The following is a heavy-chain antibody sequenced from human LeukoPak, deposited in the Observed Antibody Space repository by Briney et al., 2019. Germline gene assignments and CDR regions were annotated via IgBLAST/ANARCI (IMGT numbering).Heavy chain of an antibody. V-gene: IGHV4-59*08. J-gene: IGHJ4*02. Sequence: SETLSLTCTVSGGSMSTYAWSWIRQPPGKGLEYIGYIYHSGSTNYSPSLKSRVTISVDTSKKQFSLKLSSVTAADTAVYYCARGAGHCSSASCYTEGIDYWGQGTLVTVSS. CDR1: GGSMSTYA. CDR3: ARGAGHCSSASCYTEGIDY. CDR2: IYHSGST. D-gene: IGHD2-2*02.